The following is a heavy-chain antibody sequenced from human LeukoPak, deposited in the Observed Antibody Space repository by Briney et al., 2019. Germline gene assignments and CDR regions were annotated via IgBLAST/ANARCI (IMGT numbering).Heavy chain of an antibody. D-gene: IGHD3-22*01. Sequence: GGSLRLSCAASGFTFSSYGMSWVRQAPGKGLEWVSAISGSGGSTYYADSVKGRFTISRDNSKNTLYLQMNSLRAEDTAVYYCAGERRDYYDSSGYYYEDYWGQGTLVTVSS. V-gene: IGHV3-23*01. CDR1: GFTFSSYG. CDR2: ISGSGGST. CDR3: AGERRDYYDSSGYYYEDY. J-gene: IGHJ4*02.